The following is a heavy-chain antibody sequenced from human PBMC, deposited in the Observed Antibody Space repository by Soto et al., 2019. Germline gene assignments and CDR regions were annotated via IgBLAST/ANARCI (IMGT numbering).Heavy chain of an antibody. CDR2: IIPKLGSA. J-gene: IGHJ4*02. D-gene: IGHD1-26*01. CDR1: GGGNLRDYR. Sequence: QVQLVQSGAEVKEPGSSVKVSCKASGGGNLRDYRTTWVRRAPGQGLEWMGGIIPKLGSANYAQNFQCRVRVTADESTNTVYMELRSLRSDDTAVYYCARGGARYTFGAVYWGQGTTVNLSS. V-gene: IGHV1-69*01. CDR3: ARGGARYTFGAVY.